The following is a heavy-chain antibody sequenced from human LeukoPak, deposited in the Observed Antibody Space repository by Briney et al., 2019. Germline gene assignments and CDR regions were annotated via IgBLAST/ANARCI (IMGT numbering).Heavy chain of an antibody. CDR3: ARDHYYDSSGYYLGYYFDY. CDR2: TYYRSKWYN. J-gene: IGHJ4*02. CDR1: GDSVSSNSAA. Sequence: QTLSLTCAISGDSVSSNSAAWNWIRQSPSRGLEWLGRTYYRSKWYNDYAVSVKSRITINPDTSKNQFSLQLNSVTPEDTAVYYCARDHYYDSSGYYLGYYFDYWGQGTLVTVSS. D-gene: IGHD3-22*01. V-gene: IGHV6-1*01.